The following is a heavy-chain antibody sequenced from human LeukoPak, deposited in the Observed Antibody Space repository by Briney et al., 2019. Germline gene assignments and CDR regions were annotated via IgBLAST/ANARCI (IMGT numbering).Heavy chain of an antibody. D-gene: IGHD3-16*02. CDR3: ARETRGGTYRYNFLDY. CDR1: GFTFSNFD. J-gene: IGHJ4*02. CDR2: IDSSGTVR. Sequence: PGGSLRLSCAASGFTFSNFDMTWVRQAPGKGLEWLSYIDSSGTVRYYAGSVNRRFTISRDNAKNSLHLQMGSLRAEDTAVYYCARETRGGTYRYNFLDYWGLGTLVTVSS. V-gene: IGHV3-48*03.